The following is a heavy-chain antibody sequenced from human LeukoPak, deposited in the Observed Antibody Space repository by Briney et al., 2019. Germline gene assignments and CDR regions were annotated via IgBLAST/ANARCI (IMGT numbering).Heavy chain of an antibody. D-gene: IGHD4-23*01. CDR2: INHSGST. CDR3: ARTRAYGGRPDY. V-gene: IGHV4-34*01. J-gene: IGHJ4*02. CDR1: GGSFSGYY. Sequence: SETLSLTCAVYGGSFSGYYWSWIRQPPGKGLEWIGEINHSGSTNYNPSLKSRATISVDTSKNQLSLKLSSVTAADTAVYYCARTRAYGGRPDYWGRGTLVTVSS.